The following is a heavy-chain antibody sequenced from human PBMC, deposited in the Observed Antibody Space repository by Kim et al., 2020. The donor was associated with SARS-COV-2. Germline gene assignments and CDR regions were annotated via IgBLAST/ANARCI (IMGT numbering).Heavy chain of an antibody. V-gene: IGHV5-10-1*01. J-gene: IGHJ4*02. Sequence: YSPSFQGHVTISADKSISTAYLQWSSLKASDTAMYYCARLYYDFRSHFDYWGQGTLVTVSS. D-gene: IGHD3-3*01. CDR3: ARLYYDFRSHFDY.